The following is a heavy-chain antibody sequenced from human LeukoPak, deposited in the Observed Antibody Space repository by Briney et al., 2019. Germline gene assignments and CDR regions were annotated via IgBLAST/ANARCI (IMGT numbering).Heavy chain of an antibody. Sequence: GGSLRLSCAASGFTFSSYEMKWVRQAPGKGLEWASYISSSGSSIFYADSVKGRFTISRDNAENSLYLQMNRLRAEDTAVYYCARGAKSGDYFDYWGQGTLVTVSS. D-gene: IGHD4-17*01. V-gene: IGHV3-48*03. CDR2: ISSSGSSI. CDR3: ARGAKSGDYFDY. CDR1: GFTFSSYE. J-gene: IGHJ4*02.